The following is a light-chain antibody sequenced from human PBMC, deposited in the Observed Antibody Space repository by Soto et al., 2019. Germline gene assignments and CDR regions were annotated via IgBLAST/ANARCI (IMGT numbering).Light chain of an antibody. CDR3: QQSYSTLWT. CDR1: QGISSY. CDR2: AAS. J-gene: IGKJ1*01. Sequence: AIRMTQSPSSFSASTGDRVTITCRASQGISSYLAWYQQKPGKAPKLLIYAASTLQSGVPSRFSGSGSGTDFTLTISCLQSEDFATYYCQQSYSTLWTFGQGTKVDIK. V-gene: IGKV1-8*01.